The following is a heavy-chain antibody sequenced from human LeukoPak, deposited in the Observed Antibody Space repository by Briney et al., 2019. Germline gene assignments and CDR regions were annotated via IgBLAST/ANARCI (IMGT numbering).Heavy chain of an antibody. D-gene: IGHD6-13*01. V-gene: IGHV3-64*04. Sequence: PGGSLRLSCSAAGFTFSSHAMHWVRQAPGNGLEYVSAINDDGGLTYYADSVRGRFTISRDNSRSTLYLQMNSLRDEDTAVYYCARDRRPSRSWYGATDYWGQGTLVTVSS. CDR2: INDDGGLT. J-gene: IGHJ4*02. CDR3: ARDRRPSRSWYGATDY. CDR1: GFTFSSHA.